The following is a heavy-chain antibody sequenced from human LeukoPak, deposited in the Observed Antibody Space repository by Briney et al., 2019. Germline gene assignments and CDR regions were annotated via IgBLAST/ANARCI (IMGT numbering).Heavy chain of an antibody. CDR3: ARGNPYYYDSSGYYWRSYYFDY. D-gene: IGHD3-22*01. Sequence: ASVKVSCKASGYTFTSYGISWVRQAPGQGLEWMRWISAYNGNTNYAQKLQGRVTMTTDTSTSTAYMELRSLRSDDTAVYYCARGNPYYYDSSGYYWRSYYFDYWGQGTLVTVSS. CDR1: GYTFTSYG. V-gene: IGHV1-18*01. CDR2: ISAYNGNT. J-gene: IGHJ4*02.